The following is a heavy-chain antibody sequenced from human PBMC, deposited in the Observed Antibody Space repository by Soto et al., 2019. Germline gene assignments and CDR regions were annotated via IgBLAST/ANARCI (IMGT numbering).Heavy chain of an antibody. CDR3: ARTGYSYGSAY. CDR1: GFTFSSYS. D-gene: IGHD5-18*01. V-gene: IGHV3-48*01. CDR2: ISSSSSTI. J-gene: IGHJ4*02. Sequence: GGSLRLSCAASGFTFSSYSMNWVRQAPGKGLEWVSYISSSSSTIYYADSVKGRFTISRDNAKNSLYLQMNSLRAEDTAVYYCARTGYSYGSAYWGQGTLVTVSS.